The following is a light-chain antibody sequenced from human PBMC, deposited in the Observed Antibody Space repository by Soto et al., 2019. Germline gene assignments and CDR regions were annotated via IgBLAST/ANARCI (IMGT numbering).Light chain of an antibody. V-gene: IGKV1-39*01. Sequence: IQLTQSPSSLSASVGDRVTITCRTSQNVNRYLNWYQEQPGKAPKLLIYDASILQSGGPSRFSGSGSGTYFTLSISSLYPEDFTTYNCQQSYGIPQTFGPGTKVEIK. J-gene: IGKJ1*01. CDR3: QQSYGIPQT. CDR1: QNVNRY. CDR2: DAS.